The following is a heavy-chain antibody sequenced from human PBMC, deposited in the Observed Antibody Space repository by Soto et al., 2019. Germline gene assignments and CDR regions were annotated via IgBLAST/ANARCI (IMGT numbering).Heavy chain of an antibody. CDR2: ISSGGDTS. CDR1: GFTFSYYS. D-gene: IGHD3-16*01. Sequence: EVQLVESGGDFVQPGGSLRLSCAASGFTFSYYSINWVRQAPGKGLEWISYISSGGDTSHYADSVRGRFTISRDNARNSVSLQMNSLRAEDTAVYYCARDHSMTVGGVNFDYWGQGALVTVSS. V-gene: IGHV3-48*01. CDR3: ARDHSMTVGGVNFDY. J-gene: IGHJ4*02.